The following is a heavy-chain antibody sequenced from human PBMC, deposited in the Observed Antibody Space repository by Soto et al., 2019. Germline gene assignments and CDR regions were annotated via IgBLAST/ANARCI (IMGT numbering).Heavy chain of an antibody. CDR2: INGDGTNT. J-gene: IGHJ4*02. D-gene: IGHD4-17*01. Sequence: EVQLVESGGGVVQPGGSLRLSCAASGFTFSSDWMHWVRQAPGKGLVWVSRINGDGTNTDYADSVKGRFTISRDNPKNTLYLQMNSLRAEDAAVYYCVRSYGHPPGWGQGTLVTVSS. CDR1: GFTFSSDW. V-gene: IGHV3-74*01. CDR3: VRSYGHPPG.